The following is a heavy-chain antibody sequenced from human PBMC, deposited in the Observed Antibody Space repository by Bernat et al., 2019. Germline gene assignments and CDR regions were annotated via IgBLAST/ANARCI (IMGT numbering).Heavy chain of an antibody. CDR3: AREEGVTTVTTLDTIADFLYGMDV. CDR1: GYTFTSYG. J-gene: IGHJ6*02. CDR2: ISAYNGNT. Sequence: QVQLVQSGAEVKKPGASVKVSCKASGYTFTSYGISWVRQAPGQGLEWMGWISAYNGNTNYAQKLQGRITMTPDTPASTAYMELRSLRSDDTAVYYCAREEGVTTVTTLDTIADFLYGMDVWGQGTTVTVSS. V-gene: IGHV1-18*01. D-gene: IGHD4-17*01.